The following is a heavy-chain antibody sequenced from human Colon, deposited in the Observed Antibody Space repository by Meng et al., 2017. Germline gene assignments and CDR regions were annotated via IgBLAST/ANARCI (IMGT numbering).Heavy chain of an antibody. CDR1: GGSISSYS. Sequence: SETPLTCTVSGGSISSYSWSWIRQPPGKGLEWIGYIYYSGSTNYSPSLKSRVTISVDTSKNQFSLKLSSVTAADTAVYYCARVGANDDILTGWGQGTLVTVSS. D-gene: IGHD3-9*01. J-gene: IGHJ4*02. V-gene: IGHV4-59*01. CDR2: IYYSGST. CDR3: ARVGANDDILTG.